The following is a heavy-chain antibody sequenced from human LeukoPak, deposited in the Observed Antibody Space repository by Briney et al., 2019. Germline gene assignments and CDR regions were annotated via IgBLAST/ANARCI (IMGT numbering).Heavy chain of an antibody. J-gene: IGHJ6*03. CDR2: GGSGGST. Sequence: GGSLRLSCAASGFIFSSYAMSWVRQAPGKGLEWVSYGGSGGSTYYADSGKGRFTVSRDNSKSTLYLQMNSLTSEDTAVYYCAKMRGQYYHSYYMDAWGKGTTVTVSS. CDR3: AKMRGQYYHSYYMDA. V-gene: IGHV3-23*01. CDR1: GFIFSSYA.